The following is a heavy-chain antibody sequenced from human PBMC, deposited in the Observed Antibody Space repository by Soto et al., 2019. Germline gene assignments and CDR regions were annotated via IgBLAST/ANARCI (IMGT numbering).Heavy chain of an antibody. J-gene: IGHJ6*02. CDR3: ARDLSDFWSGFDYYYYGMDV. V-gene: IGHV3-30-3*01. CDR1: GFTFSSYA. CDR2: ISYDGSNK. D-gene: IGHD3-3*01. Sequence: QVQLVESGGGVVQPGRSLRLSCAASGFTFSSYAMHWVRQAPGKGLEWVAVISYDGSNKYYADSVKGRFTIPRDNSKNTLYLQMNSLRAEDTAVYYCARDLSDFWSGFDYYYYGMDVWGQGTTVTVSS.